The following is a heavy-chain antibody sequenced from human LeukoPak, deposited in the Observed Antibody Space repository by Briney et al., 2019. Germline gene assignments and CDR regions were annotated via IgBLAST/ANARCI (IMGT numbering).Heavy chain of an antibody. CDR1: GFSFSSYS. J-gene: IGHJ4*02. D-gene: IGHD3-10*01. CDR3: ARAVAAARGVNYFDY. Sequence: PGGSLRLSCAASGFSFSSYSMNWVRQAPGKGLEWVSYISHTGSTMSYADSVKGRFTISRDNARNSLYLQMNSLRAEDTAVYYCARAVAAARGVNYFDYWGQGTLVTVSS. V-gene: IGHV3-48*04. CDR2: ISHTGSTM.